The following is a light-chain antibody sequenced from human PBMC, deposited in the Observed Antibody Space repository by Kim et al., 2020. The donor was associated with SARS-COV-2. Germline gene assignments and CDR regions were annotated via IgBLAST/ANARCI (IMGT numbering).Light chain of an antibody. V-gene: IGLV3-1*01. CDR1: KLGDKY. J-gene: IGLJ2*01. CDR2: QDS. CDR3: QAWDSNTGV. Sequence: VSPGQTASISCSGDKLGDKYSSWYQQRPGQSPALVIYQDSKRPSGIPERFSGSNSGNTATLTISGTQAMDEADYYCQAWDSNTGVFGGGTQLTVL.